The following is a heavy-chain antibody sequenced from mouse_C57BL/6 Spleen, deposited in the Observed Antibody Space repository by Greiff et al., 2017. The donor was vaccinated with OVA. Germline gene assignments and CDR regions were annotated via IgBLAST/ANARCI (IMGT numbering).Heavy chain of an antibody. Sequence: EVQLLESGAGLVQPGESLKLSCESTDYEFPSHDMSWVRKTPEKRLELVAAFNSDGGSTYYTDTMERRISNSRDNTKKTQYLQMSSLRSEDTALYYCASNYDGGFAYWGQGTLVTVSA. J-gene: IGHJ3*01. V-gene: IGHV5-2*01. CDR2: FNSDGGST. CDR3: ASNYDGGFAY. CDR1: DYEFPSHD. D-gene: IGHD2-1*01.